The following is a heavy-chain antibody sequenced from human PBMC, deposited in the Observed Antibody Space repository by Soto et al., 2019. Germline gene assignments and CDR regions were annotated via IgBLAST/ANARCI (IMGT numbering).Heavy chain of an antibody. D-gene: IGHD3-16*01. CDR2: IYKSTTT. V-gene: IGHV4-30-4*01. CDR3: ARGRYCLTGRCFPNWFDS. CDR1: GDTISTVDYF. J-gene: IGHJ5*01. Sequence: SETLSLTCSVSGDTISTVDYFWAWIRQPPGQALEYIGYIYKSTTTYYNPSFESRVAISLDTSKSQFSLNVTSVTAADTAVYFCARGRYCLTGRCFPNWFDSWGQGTLVTVSS.